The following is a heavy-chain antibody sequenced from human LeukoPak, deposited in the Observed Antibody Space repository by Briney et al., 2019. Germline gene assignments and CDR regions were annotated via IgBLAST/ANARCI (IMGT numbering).Heavy chain of an antibody. CDR2: ISSSSSYI. CDR3: XXXXXXXXXFDY. V-gene: IGHV3-21*01. J-gene: IGHJ4*02. CDR1: GFTFSSYS. Sequence: GGSLRLSCAASGFTFSSYSMNWVRQAPGKGLEWVSSISSSSSYIYYADSVKGRFTIFRDNAKNSLYLQMNSLRAEDTAVYYXXXXXXXXXXFDYWGQGTLVTVSS.